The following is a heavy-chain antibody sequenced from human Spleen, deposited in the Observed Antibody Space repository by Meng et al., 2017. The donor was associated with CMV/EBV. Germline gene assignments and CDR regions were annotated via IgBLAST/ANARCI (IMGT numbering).Heavy chain of an antibody. V-gene: IGHV4-61*01. CDR3: ARGESYDILSGYYPLIGAFDI. CDR1: GGSVSTANNY. CDR2: IYYTGST. J-gene: IGHJ3*02. D-gene: IGHD3-9*01. Sequence: SETLSLTCTVSGGSVSTANNYWNWIRQPPGKGLEWIGYIYYTGSTNYNPSLKSRVTVSIDTSKNQFSLRLSSVTAADTAVYYCARGESYDILSGYYPLIGAFDIWGQGKMVTVSS.